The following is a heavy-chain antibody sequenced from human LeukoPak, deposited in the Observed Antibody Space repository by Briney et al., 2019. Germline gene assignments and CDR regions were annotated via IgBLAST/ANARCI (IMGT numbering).Heavy chain of an antibody. J-gene: IGHJ3*01. CDR1: GLTFYDQA. CDR3: ASQTEYYSRSAGSYWGAFDL. V-gene: IGHV3-43*02. D-gene: IGHD3-10*01. CDR2: SGNDGST. Sequence: GGSLRLSCAASGLTFYDQAMHWVRQAPGTGLEWVSLSGNDGSTYYADSVRGRFTISRDISKNSLYLEMSSLRTEDTALYHCASQTEYYSRSAGSYWGAFDLWGQGTMVTVSS.